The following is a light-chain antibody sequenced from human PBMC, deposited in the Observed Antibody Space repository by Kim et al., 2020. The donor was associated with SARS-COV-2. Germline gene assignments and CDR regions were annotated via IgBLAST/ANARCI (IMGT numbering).Light chain of an antibody. J-gene: IGKJ5*01. CDR1: QSVSSY. CDR2: DAS. Sequence: EIVLTQSPATLSLSPGERATLSCRASQSVSSYLAWYQQKPGQAPRLLIYDASNRATGIPARFSGSGSGTDFTLTISSLEPEEFAVYYCQQRGNWPPTFGEEARLWIK. CDR3: QQRGNWPPT. V-gene: IGKV3-11*01.